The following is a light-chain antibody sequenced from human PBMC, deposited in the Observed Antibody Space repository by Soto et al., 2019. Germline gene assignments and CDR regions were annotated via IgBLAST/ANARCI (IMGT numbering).Light chain of an antibody. CDR2: EVS. J-gene: IGLJ1*01. CDR1: SSDVGGYNY. CDR3: SSYAGSNV. Sequence: QSSLTKPPSASGSPGQSVTISCTRTSSDVGGYNYVSWYQQHPGKAPKLMIYEVSKRPSGVPDRFSGSKSGNTASLTVSGLQAEDEADYYCSSYAGSNVFGTGTSHRP. V-gene: IGLV2-8*01.